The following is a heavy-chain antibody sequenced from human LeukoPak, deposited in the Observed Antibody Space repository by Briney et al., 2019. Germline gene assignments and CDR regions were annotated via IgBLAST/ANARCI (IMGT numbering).Heavy chain of an antibody. CDR1: GFTFRSYA. V-gene: IGHV3-23*01. J-gene: IGHJ3*02. CDR3: ARVSTTAGGAFDI. CDR2: ISGSGT. D-gene: IGHD4-17*01. Sequence: GGSLRLSCATSGFTFRSYAMIWVRQAPERGLQWVSGISGSGTYYADFAKGRFTISRDNSKNTLYLQMNSLRAEDTAVYYCARVSTTAGGAFDIWGQGTMVTVSS.